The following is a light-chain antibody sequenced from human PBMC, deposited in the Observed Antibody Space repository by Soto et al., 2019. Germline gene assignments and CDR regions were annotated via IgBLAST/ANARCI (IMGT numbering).Light chain of an antibody. Sequence: AIRMTQSPSSLSASAGDRVAIACRASQDVGRYLAWYQQKPGQAPKLLIYGASTLQSGVPSRFSGGGSGTDFTFTISCLQSEDFATYYCQHYKNYPWTFGQGTKVEIK. J-gene: IGKJ1*01. CDR2: GAS. CDR3: QHYKNYPWT. CDR1: QDVGRY. V-gene: IGKV1-8*01.